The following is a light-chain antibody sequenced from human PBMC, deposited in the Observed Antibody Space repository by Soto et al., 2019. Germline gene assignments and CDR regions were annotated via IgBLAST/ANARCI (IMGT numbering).Light chain of an antibody. J-gene: IGKJ1*01. V-gene: IGKV3-20*01. CDR2: ETS. CDR3: QQYGTSPRT. CDR1: QSVSSSY. Sequence: EIVLTQSPGTLSLSPGERATLSCSSSQSVSSSYLAWYQQKPGQAPRLLIYETSSRATGIPDRFSGSGSQTDFTLTISRLEPEDFAVYYCQQYGTSPRTFGQGTKVDIK.